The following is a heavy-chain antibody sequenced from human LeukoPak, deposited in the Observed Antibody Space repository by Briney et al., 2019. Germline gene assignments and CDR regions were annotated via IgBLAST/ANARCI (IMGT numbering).Heavy chain of an antibody. J-gene: IGHJ4*02. Sequence: GGSLRLSCAASGFTFSSYWMSWVRQTPGKGLEWVANTKQDGSEKYYGDSVKGRFTISRENAKNSLYLQMNSVRAEDTAVYYCARSIPYGTTWYGRSDYWGQGTLVTVSS. CDR1: GFTFSSYW. D-gene: IGHD6-13*01. CDR2: TKQDGSEK. CDR3: ARSIPYGTTWYGRSDY. V-gene: IGHV3-7*03.